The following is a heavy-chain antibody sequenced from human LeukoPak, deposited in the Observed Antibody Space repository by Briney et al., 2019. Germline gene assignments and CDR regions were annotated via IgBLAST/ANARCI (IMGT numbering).Heavy chain of an antibody. CDR2: ISYDGSNK. CDR1: GFTFSSYA. J-gene: IGHJ4*02. D-gene: IGHD3-9*01. V-gene: IGHV3-30-3*01. Sequence: GRSLRLSCAASGFTFSSYAMHGVRQAPGKVLEWVAVISYDGSNKYYADSVKGRFTISRDNSKNTLYLQMNSLRAEDTALYHAASGIRYFDWLPLDYWGQGTLVTVSS. CDR3: ASGIRYFDWLPLDY.